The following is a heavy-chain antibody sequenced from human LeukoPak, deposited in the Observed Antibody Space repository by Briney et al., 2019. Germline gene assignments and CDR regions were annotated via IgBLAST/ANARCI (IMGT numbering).Heavy chain of an antibody. CDR3: ARVDRGITASDNYGG. Sequence: GGSMRLSCAASGFTFGGYAMHWVRQAPGKGLEWVAVISYDGNDKYYADSVKGRFSISRDNSRNTLSLQMNSLRVEDTAVYYCARVDRGITASDNYGGWGQGTPVTVSS. CDR2: ISYDGNDK. D-gene: IGHD6-13*01. J-gene: IGHJ4*02. V-gene: IGHV3-30-3*01. CDR1: GFTFGGYA.